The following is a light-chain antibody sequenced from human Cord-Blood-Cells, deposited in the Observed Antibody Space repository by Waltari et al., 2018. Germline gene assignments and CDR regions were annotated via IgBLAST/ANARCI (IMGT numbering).Light chain of an antibody. Sequence: DIQMTQSPSSLSASVGDRVTITCRASQSISSYLNWYQQKPGKAPKLLIYAASSLQSGVPSRFSGSGSGTDFTLTISSLQPEDFAVYYCQQNNSTPLTFGPGTKVVIK. CDR2: AAS. CDR1: QSISSY. V-gene: IGKV1-39*01. CDR3: QQNNSTPLT. J-gene: IGKJ3*01.